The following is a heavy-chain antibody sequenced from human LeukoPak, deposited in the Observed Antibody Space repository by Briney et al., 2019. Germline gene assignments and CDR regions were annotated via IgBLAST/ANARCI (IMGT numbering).Heavy chain of an antibody. Sequence: GGSLRLSCAASGFTFSSYAMHWVRQAPGKGLEWVAVISYDGSNKYYADSVKGRFTISRDHSKNTLYLQMNSLRAEDTAVYYCARGSYIAARLNYYYGMDVWGQGTTVTVSS. D-gene: IGHD6-6*01. V-gene: IGHV3-30-3*01. CDR2: ISYDGSNK. CDR1: GFTFSSYA. CDR3: ARGSYIAARLNYYYGMDV. J-gene: IGHJ6*02.